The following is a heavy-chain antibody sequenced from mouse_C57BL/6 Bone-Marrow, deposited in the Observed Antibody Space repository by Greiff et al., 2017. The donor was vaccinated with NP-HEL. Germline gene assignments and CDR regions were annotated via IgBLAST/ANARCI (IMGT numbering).Heavy chain of an antibody. CDR2: IRNKANGYTT. Sequence: EVMLVESGGGLVQPGGSLSLSCAASGFTFTDYYMSWVRQTPGKALEWLGFIRNKANGYTTEYSASVKGRFTISRDTSQSILYLQMNALRAEDSATYYCASQETAWLAYWGQGTLVTVSA. CDR1: GFTFTDYY. V-gene: IGHV7-3*01. J-gene: IGHJ3*01. D-gene: IGHD4-1*01. CDR3: ASQETAWLAY.